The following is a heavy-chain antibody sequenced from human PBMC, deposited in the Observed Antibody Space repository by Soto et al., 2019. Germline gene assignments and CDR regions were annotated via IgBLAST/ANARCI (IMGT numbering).Heavy chain of an antibody. D-gene: IGHD2-21*02. CDR2: ITPIFGTV. J-gene: IGHJ5*02. CDR3: AREGDTREGRGVFFS. Sequence: ASVKVSCKASGGTFSSYSFSWVRQAPGQGLEWMGGITPIFGTVHYAQNFRGRVTITADKSTSIVHMELSSLRSEDTAVCYCAREGDTREGRGVFFSWGQGTLVTVSS. CDR1: GGTFSSYS. V-gene: IGHV1-69*06.